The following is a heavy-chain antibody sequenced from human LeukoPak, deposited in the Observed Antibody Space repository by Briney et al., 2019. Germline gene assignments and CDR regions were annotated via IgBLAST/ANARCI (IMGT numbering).Heavy chain of an antibody. J-gene: IGHJ4*02. D-gene: IGHD3-3*02. CDR3: ARDRLGPSFSVSHFDL. Sequence: PGGSLRLSCATSGFTFVDYGLSWFRRAPGKGLEWLCAINYNGAITDYADSVKGRFTISRDNAKNSLYLRMDSLRAEDTALYYCARDRLGPSFSVSHFDLWGQGTLVTVSS. CDR1: GFTFVDYG. V-gene: IGHV3-20*04. CDR2: INYNGAIT.